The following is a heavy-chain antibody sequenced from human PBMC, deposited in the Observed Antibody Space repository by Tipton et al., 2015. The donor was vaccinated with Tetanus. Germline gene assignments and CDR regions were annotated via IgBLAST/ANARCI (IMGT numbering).Heavy chain of an antibody. CDR1: GASINAGGYL. D-gene: IGHD3-16*01. Sequence: TLSLTCTVSGASINAGGYLWTWVRQHPGKALEWIGNIYYTAHTSYAPSLDSRVSISVDSSKNQFSLRLTSVTPADTSLYYCARGLPRVPFYFDYWGQGKQVTVSS. CDR2: IYYTAHT. V-gene: IGHV4-31*03. CDR3: ARGLPRVPFYFDY. J-gene: IGHJ4*02.